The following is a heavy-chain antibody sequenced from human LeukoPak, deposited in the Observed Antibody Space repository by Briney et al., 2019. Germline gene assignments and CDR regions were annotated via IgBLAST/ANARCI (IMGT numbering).Heavy chain of an antibody. CDR1: GFTFDNYA. D-gene: IGHD3-3*01. J-gene: IGHJ4*02. Sequence: PGGSLRLSCAASGFTFDNYAMHWVRQAPGKGLEWVANINQHGSEKYYVDSVKGRFTISRDNTRNSLSLQMNSLRDEDTAVYYCARGSSFGAYWGQGTLVTVSS. CDR2: INQHGSEK. CDR3: ARGSSFGAY. V-gene: IGHV3-7*03.